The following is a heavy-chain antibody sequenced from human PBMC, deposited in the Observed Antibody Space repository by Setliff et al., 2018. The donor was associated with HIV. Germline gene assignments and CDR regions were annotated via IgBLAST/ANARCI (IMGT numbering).Heavy chain of an antibody. CDR1: GGSITSYY. J-gene: IGHJ3*02. CDR2: ISYNGIT. Sequence: SETLSLTCTVSGGSITSYYWSWIRQPPRKGLEWVGYISYNGITTYNPSLKSRVTISVDTSKNQFSLKLTSVTAADTAVYYCARHRPWEVDVFDIWGQGTMVTVSS. D-gene: IGHD1-26*01. V-gene: IGHV4-59*08. CDR3: ARHRPWEVDVFDI.